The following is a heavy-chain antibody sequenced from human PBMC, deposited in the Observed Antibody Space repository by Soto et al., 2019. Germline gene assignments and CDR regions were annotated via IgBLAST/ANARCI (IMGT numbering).Heavy chain of an antibody. D-gene: IGHD6-13*01. Sequence: GGSLRLSCAASGFTFSSYGMHWVRQAPGKGLEWVAVIWYDGSNKYYADSVKGRFTISRDNSKNTLYLQMNSLRAEDTAVYYCAAGRIAAAGTVDYWGQGTLVTVSS. CDR2: IWYDGSNK. CDR3: AAGRIAAAGTVDY. J-gene: IGHJ4*02. V-gene: IGHV3-33*01. CDR1: GFTFSSYG.